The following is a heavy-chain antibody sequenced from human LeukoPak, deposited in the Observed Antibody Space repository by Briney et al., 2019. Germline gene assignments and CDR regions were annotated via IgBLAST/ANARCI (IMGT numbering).Heavy chain of an antibody. CDR3: AMRVREQRDTSPGNWLDP. CDR2: IYGGRT. D-gene: IGHD1/OR15-1a*01. V-gene: IGHV4-59*08. J-gene: IGHJ5*02. CDR1: GGSLGGNC. Sequence: SETLSLTCTVSGGSLGGNCWNWIRQSPESGLGWIGRIYGGRTKYNPSLMSGVTISFDTSKNHFSLNLRSVTAADTAVYYCAMRVREQRDTSPGNWLDPWGQGTLVTVSS.